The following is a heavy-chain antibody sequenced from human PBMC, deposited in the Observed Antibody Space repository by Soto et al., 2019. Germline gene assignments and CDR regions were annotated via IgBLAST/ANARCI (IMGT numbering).Heavy chain of an antibody. J-gene: IGHJ4*02. CDR1: GDSVSNEDYY. CDR3: ARSQRGRTAFTFDY. D-gene: IGHD3-16*01. Sequence: SETLSLTCAVSGDSVSNEDYYWSWIRQPPGKGLEWIGYIYYSGTTEYNSYLKSRLSLSVDMSKNQFSLKLAAVTAADTAVYFWARSQRGRTAFTFDYWGQGALVTVS. V-gene: IGHV4-61*08. CDR2: IYYSGTT.